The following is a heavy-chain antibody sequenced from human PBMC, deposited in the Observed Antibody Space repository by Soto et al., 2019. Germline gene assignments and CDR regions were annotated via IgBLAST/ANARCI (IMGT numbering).Heavy chain of an antibody. CDR2: IIPVLGVT. V-gene: IGHV1-69*02. D-gene: IGHD2-21*02. Sequence: QVQLVQSGAEVRKPGSSVEVSCMASGSTFSSYTVNWVRQAPGQGLEWIGRIIPVLGVTHYARRFQGSVTITADRSRKTAYMEVTSLTSEDTSLYYCARRGDCGVDCVNWFYYDMDVWGQGTTVTVSS. CDR3: ARRGDCGVDCVNWFYYDMDV. CDR1: GSTFSSYT. J-gene: IGHJ6*02.